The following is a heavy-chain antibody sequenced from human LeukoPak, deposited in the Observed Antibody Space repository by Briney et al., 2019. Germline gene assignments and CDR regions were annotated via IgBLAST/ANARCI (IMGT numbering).Heavy chain of an antibody. CDR2: INPNSGGT. CDR3: ARTSLKGVGASDY. J-gene: IGHJ4*02. CDR1: GYTFTGYY. V-gene: IGHV1-2*02. D-gene: IGHD1-26*01. Sequence: ASVKVSCKASGYTFTGYYMHWVRQAPGQGLEWMGWINPNSGGTNYAQKFQGRVTMTRDTYISTAYMELSRLRSDDTAVYYCARTSLKGVGASDYWGQGTLVTVSS.